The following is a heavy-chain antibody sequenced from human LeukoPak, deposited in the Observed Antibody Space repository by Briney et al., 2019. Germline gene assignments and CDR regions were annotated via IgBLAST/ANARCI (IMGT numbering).Heavy chain of an antibody. J-gene: IGHJ6*03. CDR3: ARLRITMIAQGYYYMDV. CDR2: IYHSGST. V-gene: IGHV4-30-2*01. Sequence: KPSQTLSLTCAVSGGSISSGGYSWSWIRQPPGKGLEWIGYIYHSGSTYYNPSLKSRVTISVDRSKNQFSLKLSSVTAADTAVYYCARLRITMIAQGYYYMDVWGKGTTVTVSS. CDR1: GGSISSGGYS. D-gene: IGHD3-22*01.